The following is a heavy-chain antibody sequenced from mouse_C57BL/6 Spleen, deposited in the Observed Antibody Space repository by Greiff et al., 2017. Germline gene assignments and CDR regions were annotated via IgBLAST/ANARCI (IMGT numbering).Heavy chain of an antibody. CDR2: IYPGSGST. D-gene: IGHD1-1*01. J-gene: IGHJ4*01. CDR3: ARSGENSYGSSPYYAMDY. CDR1: GYTFTSYW. V-gene: IGHV1-55*01. Sequence: VQLQQPGAELVKPGASVKMSCKASGYTFTSYWITWVKQRPGQGLEWIGDIYPGSGSTNYNEKFKSKATLTVVPSSSTAYMRLSILTSEDSAVYYCARSGENSYGSSPYYAMDYWGQGTSVTVSS.